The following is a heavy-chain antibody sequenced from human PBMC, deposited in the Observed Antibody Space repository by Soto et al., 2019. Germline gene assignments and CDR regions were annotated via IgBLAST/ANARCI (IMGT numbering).Heavy chain of an antibody. CDR1: GYTFTGYG. CDR2: ISGYNGNT. J-gene: IGHJ4*02. D-gene: IGHD1-7*01. Sequence: QVHLVQSGAEVKNPGASVKVSCKASGYTFTGYGVSWVRQAPGQGLEFMGWISGYNGNTKYAQRFQGRLTMTTDTSTSTAYMELRSLTSDDTAVYYCARLSLSWAVNTWYYPKNFFDYWGQGTLVTVSS. CDR3: ARLSLSWAVNTWYYPKNFFDY. V-gene: IGHV1-18*01.